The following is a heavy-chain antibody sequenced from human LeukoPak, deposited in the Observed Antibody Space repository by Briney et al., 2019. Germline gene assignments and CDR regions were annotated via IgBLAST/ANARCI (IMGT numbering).Heavy chain of an antibody. Sequence: GASVKVSCKASGYTFVSHGISWVRQAPGQGLEWMGWNSAYNGNTDYAQKFQGRVIMTTDTSTNTVYMELKSLTSDDTAVYYCARVYYYQGGYDFDYWGQGTLVTVSS. CDR2: NSAYNGNT. CDR1: GYTFVSHG. CDR3: ARVYYYQGGYDFDY. J-gene: IGHJ4*02. V-gene: IGHV1-18*01. D-gene: IGHD5-12*01.